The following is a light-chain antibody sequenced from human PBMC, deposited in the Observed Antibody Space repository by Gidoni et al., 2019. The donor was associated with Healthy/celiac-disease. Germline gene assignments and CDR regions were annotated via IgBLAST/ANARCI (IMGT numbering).Light chain of an antibody. CDR1: RSVSSN. V-gene: IGKV3-15*01. Sequence: EIELTQSPPPLSASPGERATLSCRASRSVSSNLAWAQQKPGQAPRLLIYGASTRATCIPAMFSGSGSGTEFTLTISSLQSEDFAVYSFQQYNNWPPWTFAQGAKVEFK. CDR2: GAS. J-gene: IGKJ1*01. CDR3: QQYNNWPPWT.